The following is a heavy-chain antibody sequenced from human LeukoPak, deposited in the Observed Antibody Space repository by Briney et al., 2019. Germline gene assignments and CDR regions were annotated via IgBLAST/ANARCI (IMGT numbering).Heavy chain of an antibody. CDR2: IYSGGST. V-gene: IGHV3-66*01. CDR1: GFTVSSNY. CDR3: ARGSGSSLSAFDI. Sequence: PGGSLRLSCAASGFTVSSNYMSWVRQAPGKGLEWVSVIYSGGSTYYADSVKGRFTISRDNSKNTLYLQMNSLRAEDTAVYYCARGSGSSLSAFDIWGQGTMVTVSS. J-gene: IGHJ3*02. D-gene: IGHD1-26*01.